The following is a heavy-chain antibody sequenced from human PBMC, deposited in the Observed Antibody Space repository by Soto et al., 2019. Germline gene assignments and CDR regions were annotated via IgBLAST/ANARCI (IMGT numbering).Heavy chain of an antibody. Sequence: ASVKVSCKASGYTFTGYYMHWVRQAPGQGLEWMGWINPNSGGTNYAQKFQGRVTLTTDTSTSTAYMELRSLRSDDTAIYCCARDPHEFWTSYWFDPWGQGTPVTVSS. V-gene: IGHV1-2*02. D-gene: IGHD3-3*01. J-gene: IGHJ5*02. CDR3: ARDPHEFWTSYWFDP. CDR2: INPNSGGT. CDR1: GYTFTGYY.